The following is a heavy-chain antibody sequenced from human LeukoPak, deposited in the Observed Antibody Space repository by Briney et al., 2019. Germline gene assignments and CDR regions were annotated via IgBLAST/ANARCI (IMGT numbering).Heavy chain of an antibody. V-gene: IGHV3-48*03. CDR1: GFTFSSYE. Sequence: PGGSLRLSCAASGFTFSSYEMNWVRQAPGKGLEWVSHISSSGNTIYYADSVKGRFTISRDSAKNSLYLQMNSLRVEDTAVYYCARDDLAVADPFDYWGQGTLVTVSS. CDR3: ARDDLAVADPFDY. D-gene: IGHD6-19*01. J-gene: IGHJ4*02. CDR2: ISSSGNTI.